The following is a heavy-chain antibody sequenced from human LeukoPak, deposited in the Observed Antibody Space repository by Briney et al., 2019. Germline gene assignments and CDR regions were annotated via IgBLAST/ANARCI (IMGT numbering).Heavy chain of an antibody. J-gene: IGHJ4*02. V-gene: IGHV3-23*01. CDR3: AKANYYGSGSFYSESASFDY. CDR1: GFTFSSYA. D-gene: IGHD3-10*01. Sequence: GGSLRPSCAASGFTFSSYAMTWVRQAPGKGLEWVSGISGSGGSTYYADSVKGRFAISRDNSKNTLYLQMNSLRAEDTAIYYCAKANYYGSGSFYSESASFDYWGQGTLVTVSS. CDR2: ISGSGGST.